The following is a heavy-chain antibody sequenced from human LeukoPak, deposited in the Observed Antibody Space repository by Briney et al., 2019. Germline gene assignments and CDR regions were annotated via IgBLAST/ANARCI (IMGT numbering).Heavy chain of an antibody. D-gene: IGHD1-7*01. J-gene: IGHJ4*02. Sequence: GGSLRLSCAASGFTISDYWMTWVRQAPGKGLEWVSSITGSSDYIYYADSVKGRFTISRDNAKNSLFLHMSSLRAEDTAVYYCARGTNYGDYWGQGTLVTVSS. CDR1: GFTISDYW. CDR2: ITGSSDYI. CDR3: ARGTNYGDY. V-gene: IGHV3-21*01.